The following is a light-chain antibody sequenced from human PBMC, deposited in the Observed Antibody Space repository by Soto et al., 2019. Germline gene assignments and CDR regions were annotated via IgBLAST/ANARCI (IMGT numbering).Light chain of an antibody. CDR1: QTVSSN. J-gene: IGKJ3*01. CDR3: HQYGNWPPT. V-gene: IGKV3-15*01. CDR2: DGS. Sequence: EIVMTQTPATLSVSPGERATLSCRSSQTVSSNLAWYQQKPGQAPRLLIYDGSSRATGFPARFSGSGSGTEFTLTISGLQSEDFALYYCHQYGNWPPTFGPGTKVDV.